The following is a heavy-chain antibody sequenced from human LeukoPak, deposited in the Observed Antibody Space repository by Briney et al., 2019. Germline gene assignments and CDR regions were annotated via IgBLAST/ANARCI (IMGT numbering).Heavy chain of an antibody. CDR1: GYTFTGYF. CDR2: INPNSGGT. Sequence: ASVKVSCKASGYTFTGYFMYWVRQAPGQGLEWMGWINPNSGGTNYAQKFQGRVTMTWDASISTAYMDLSRLRSDDTAVYYCAREYRGSYSPLDYWGQGTLVTVSS. D-gene: IGHD1-26*01. J-gene: IGHJ4*02. V-gene: IGHV1-2*02. CDR3: AREYRGSYSPLDY.